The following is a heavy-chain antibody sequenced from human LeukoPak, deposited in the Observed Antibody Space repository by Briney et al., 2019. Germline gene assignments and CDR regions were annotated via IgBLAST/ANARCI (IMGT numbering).Heavy chain of an antibody. D-gene: IGHD6-6*01. CDR2: IYTSGST. V-gene: IGHV4-61*02. CDR1: GGSISSGSYY. CDR3: ARGRGQYSSSPMDYYYYGMDV. Sequence: SETLSLTCTVSGGSISSGSYYWSWIRQPAGKGLEWIGRIYTSGSTNYNPSLKSRVTISVDTSKNQFSLKLSSVTAAGTAVYYCARGRGQYSSSPMDYYYYGMDVWGQGTTVTVSS. J-gene: IGHJ6*02.